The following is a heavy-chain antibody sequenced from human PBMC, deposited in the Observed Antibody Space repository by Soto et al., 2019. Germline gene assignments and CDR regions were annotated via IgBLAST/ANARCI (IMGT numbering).Heavy chain of an antibody. CDR1: GYIFTSNC. D-gene: IGHD5-12*01. V-gene: IGHV5-51*01. Sequence: GESLKISCKAAGYIFTSNCSDWLRQMTGKSLAWMGIIFPAEYDHTDGTSSQGQFTISADKYISTTYLQWSGVRESDTAVYYCGRQNSRGYDYWGQGTVVTVSS. CDR3: GRQNSRGYDY. CDR2: IFPAEYDH. J-gene: IGHJ4*02.